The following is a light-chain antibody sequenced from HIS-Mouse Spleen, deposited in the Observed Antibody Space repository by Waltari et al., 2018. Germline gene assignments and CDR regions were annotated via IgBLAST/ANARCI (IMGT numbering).Light chain of an antibody. J-gene: IGLJ2*01. CDR3: QSADSSGTYGV. Sequence: SYELTQPPSVSVSPGQTARITCPGDALPKQYAYWYQQKPGQAPVLVIYKESERPSGIPERVSVSSSGTTVTLSISGVQADDEADYYCQSADSSGTYGVFCGGTKLTVL. CDR2: KES. CDR1: ALPKQY. V-gene: IGLV3-25*03.